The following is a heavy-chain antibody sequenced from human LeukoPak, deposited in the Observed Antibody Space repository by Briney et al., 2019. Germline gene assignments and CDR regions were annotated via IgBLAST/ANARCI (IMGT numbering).Heavy chain of an antibody. J-gene: IGHJ4*02. Sequence: GESLKISCKGSGYSFTNYWIGWVRQMPGKGLKWMGIIYPGDSDARYSPSFQGQVTISADKSISTAYLQWSSLKASDTAMSYCARRRDLYSGSYYPFDYWGQGTLVTVSS. V-gene: IGHV5-51*01. D-gene: IGHD1-26*01. CDR3: ARRRDLYSGSYYPFDY. CDR2: IYPGDSDA. CDR1: GYSFTNYW.